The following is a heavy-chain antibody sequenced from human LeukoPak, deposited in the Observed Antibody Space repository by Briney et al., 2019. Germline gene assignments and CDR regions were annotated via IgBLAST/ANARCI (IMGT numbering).Heavy chain of an antibody. CDR2: IKQDGSDI. J-gene: IGHJ4*02. V-gene: IGHV3-7*05. CDR3: AKLGEMDY. CDR1: GFNFNSYW. Sequence: GGSLRLSCAASGFNFNSYWMSWVRQAPGKGLECVANIKQDGSDIYFVDSVKGRFTISRDNAKNSLYLQMNSLRAEDTAVYYCAKLGEMDYWGQGTLVTVSS. D-gene: IGHD3-10*01.